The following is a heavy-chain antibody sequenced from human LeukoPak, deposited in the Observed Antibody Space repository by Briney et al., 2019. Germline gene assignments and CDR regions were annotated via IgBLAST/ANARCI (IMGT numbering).Heavy chain of an antibody. CDR3: AKNAYCSSTSCFAYFDY. Sequence: GGSRRLSCAASGFTFSSYSMNWVRQAPGKGLEWVSYISSSSSTIYYADSVKGRFTISRDNAKNSLYLQMNSLRAEDTAVYYCAKNAYCSSTSCFAYFDYWGQGTLVTVSS. J-gene: IGHJ4*02. CDR1: GFTFSSYS. D-gene: IGHD2-2*01. CDR2: ISSSSSTI. V-gene: IGHV3-48*04.